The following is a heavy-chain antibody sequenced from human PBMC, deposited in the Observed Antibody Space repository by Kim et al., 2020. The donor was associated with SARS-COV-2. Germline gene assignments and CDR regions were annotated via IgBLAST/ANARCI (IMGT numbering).Heavy chain of an antibody. D-gene: IGHD6-6*01. CDR3: AKDRVESIAALY. V-gene: IGHV3-30*18. Sequence: GGSLRLSCAASGFTFSSYGMHWVRQAPGKGLEWVAVISYDGSNKYYADSVKGRFTISRDNSKNTLYLQMNSLRAEDTAVYYCAKDRVESIAALYWGQGTL. CDR1: GFTFSSYG. CDR2: ISYDGSNK. J-gene: IGHJ4*02.